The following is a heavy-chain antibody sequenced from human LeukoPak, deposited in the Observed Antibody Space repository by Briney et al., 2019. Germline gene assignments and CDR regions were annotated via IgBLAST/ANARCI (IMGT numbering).Heavy chain of an antibody. CDR3: ARGPIGAAQQYFDY. D-gene: IGHD3-16*01. CDR1: GGSISSYY. J-gene: IGHJ4*02. CDR2: IYTSGST. Sequence: SETLSLTCTVSGGSISSYYWSWIRQPAGKGLEWIGRIYTSGSTNYNPSLKSRVTMSVDTSKNQFSLKLSSVTAADTAVYYCARGPIGAAQQYFDYWGQGTLVTVSS. V-gene: IGHV4-4*07.